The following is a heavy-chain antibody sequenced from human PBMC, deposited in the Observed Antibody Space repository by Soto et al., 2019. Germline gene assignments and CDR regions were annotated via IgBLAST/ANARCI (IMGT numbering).Heavy chain of an antibody. Sequence: GGSLRLSCAASGFTFSTYSMNWVRQAPGKGLEWVSYISGSSNTIQYADSVKGRFTISRDNAKNSLYLQMNSLRDEDTAVYYCARDNEDNHNLVKPDCWGQGTLVTVSS. V-gene: IGHV3-48*02. D-gene: IGHD6-13*01. CDR3: ARDNEDNHNLVKPDC. CDR1: GFTFSTYS. J-gene: IGHJ4*02. CDR2: ISGSSNTI.